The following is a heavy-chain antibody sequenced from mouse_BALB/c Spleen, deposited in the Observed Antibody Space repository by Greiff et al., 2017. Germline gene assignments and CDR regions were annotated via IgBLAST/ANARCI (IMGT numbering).Heavy chain of an antibody. CDR2: IDPSDSYT. V-gene: IGHV1-69*02. D-gene: IGHD1-1*01. Sequence: QVQLQQSGAELVKPGASVKLSKASGYTFTSYWMHWVKQRPGQGLEWIGEIDPSDSYTNYNQKFKGKATLTVDKSSSTAYMQLSSLTSEDSAVYYCARSGITTVVAYYFDYWGQGTTLTVSS. CDR3: ARSGITTVVAYYFDY. J-gene: IGHJ2*01. CDR1: GYTFTSYW.